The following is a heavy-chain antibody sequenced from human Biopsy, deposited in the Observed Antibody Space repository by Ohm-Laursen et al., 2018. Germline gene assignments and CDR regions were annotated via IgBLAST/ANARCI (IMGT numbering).Heavy chain of an antibody. CDR1: SGSISGNY. J-gene: IGHJ3*02. Sequence: GTLSLTWAVSSGSISGNYWGWIRQPPGKGLEWMGEINHTGSTKYNPSLMSRVTFSVDMSKSQFSLKLYSVTAADTAVYYCARVEAGTYDALDIWGQGTLVAVSA. CDR3: ARVEAGTYDALDI. D-gene: IGHD1-26*01. V-gene: IGHV4-34*01. CDR2: INHTGST.